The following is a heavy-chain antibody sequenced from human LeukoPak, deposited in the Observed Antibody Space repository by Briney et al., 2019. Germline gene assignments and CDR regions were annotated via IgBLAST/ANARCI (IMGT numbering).Heavy chain of an antibody. CDR3: ARVRRHMDV. CDR2: IYYSGTT. J-gene: IGHJ6*03. Sequence: SETLSLTCTVSGGSISSYYWSWIRQPPGKGLEWIGSIYYSGTTYYNPSLKSRVTISVDTSKNQFSLKLSSVTAADTAVYYCARVRRHMDVCGKGTTVTVSS. CDR1: GGSISSYY. V-gene: IGHV4-39*07.